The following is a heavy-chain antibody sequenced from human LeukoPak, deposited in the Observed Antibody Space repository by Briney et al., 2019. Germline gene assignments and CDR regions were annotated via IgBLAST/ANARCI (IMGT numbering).Heavy chain of an antibody. CDR2: INTNTGNP. CDR3: ARVSSPRTHYYYYMDV. D-gene: IGHD2-2*01. CDR1: GYTFTSYA. J-gene: IGHJ6*03. Sequence: ASVKVSCKASGYTFTSYAMNWVRQAPGQGLEWMGWINTNTGNPTYAQGFTGRFVFSLDTSVSTAYLQISSLKAEDTAVYYCARVSSPRTHYYYYMDVWGKGTTVTVSS. V-gene: IGHV7-4-1*02.